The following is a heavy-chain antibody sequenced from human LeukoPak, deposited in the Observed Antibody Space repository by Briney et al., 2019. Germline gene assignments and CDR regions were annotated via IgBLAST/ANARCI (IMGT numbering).Heavy chain of an antibody. CDR2: ISAYNGNT. V-gene: IGHV1-18*01. Sequence: VASVKVSCKASGGTFSSYTISWVRQAPGQGLEWMGWISAYNGNTNYAQKLQGRVTMTTDTSTSTAYMELRSLRSDDTAVYYCARDGPYCSSTSCHAGDAFDIWGQGTMVTVSS. CDR3: ARDGPYCSSTSCHAGDAFDI. J-gene: IGHJ3*02. CDR1: GGTFSSYT. D-gene: IGHD2-2*01.